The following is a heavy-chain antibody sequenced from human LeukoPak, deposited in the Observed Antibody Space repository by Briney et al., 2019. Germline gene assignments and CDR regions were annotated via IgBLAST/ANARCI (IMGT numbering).Heavy chain of an antibody. V-gene: IGHV4-31*03. J-gene: IGHJ4*02. CDR3: ARVYYDSSGYPFFDY. Sequence: SETLSLTCTVSGGSISSGGYYWSWIPQHPGKGLEWIGYIYYSGSTYYNPSLKSRVTISVDTSKNQFSLKLSSVTAADTAVYYCARVYYDSSGYPFFDYWGQGTLVTVSS. CDR1: GGSISSGGYY. D-gene: IGHD3-22*01. CDR2: IYYSGST.